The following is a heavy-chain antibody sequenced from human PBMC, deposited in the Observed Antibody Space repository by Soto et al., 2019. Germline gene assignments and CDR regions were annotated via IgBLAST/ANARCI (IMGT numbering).Heavy chain of an antibody. CDR2: IYHSGST. Sequence: SETLSLTCTVSGGSMSSSNWWNWVRQPPGKGLEWIGYIYHSGSTHYNPSLKSRVTISVDSSKNQFSLKLSSVTAADTAVYYCARVLGPWGQGTLVTVSS. J-gene: IGHJ5*02. CDR1: GGSMSSSNW. CDR3: ARVLGP. D-gene: IGHD3-16*01. V-gene: IGHV4-4*02.